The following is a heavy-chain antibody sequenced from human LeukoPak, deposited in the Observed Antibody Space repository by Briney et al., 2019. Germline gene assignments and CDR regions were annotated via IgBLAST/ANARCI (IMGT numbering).Heavy chain of an antibody. D-gene: IGHD6-19*01. CDR1: GFTFIDYD. J-gene: IGHJ3*01. Sequence: GGSLRLSCAASGFTFIDYDMSWVRQAPGTGLEWVSYITGSSSSKYYPDSVKGRFTISRDNANTSLYLQMNSLRAEDTVVYYCARPTTSGWYPHWGQGTMVTVSS. CDR2: ITGSSSSK. V-gene: IGHV3-48*01. CDR3: ARPTTSGWYPH.